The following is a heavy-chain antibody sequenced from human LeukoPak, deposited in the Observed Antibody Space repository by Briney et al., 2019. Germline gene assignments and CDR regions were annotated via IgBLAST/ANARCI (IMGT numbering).Heavy chain of an antibody. D-gene: IGHD2-8*01. J-gene: IGHJ4*01. CDR3: ARVYCTNGVCYYSDY. Sequence: GASVKVSCKASGYTFTSYYMHWVRQAPGQGLEWMGIINPSGGSTSYAQKFQGRVTMTRDMSTSTVYMELSSLRSEDTAVYYCARVYCTNGVCYYSDYWGQEPWSPSPQ. CDR2: INPSGGST. CDR1: GYTFTSYY. V-gene: IGHV1-46*01.